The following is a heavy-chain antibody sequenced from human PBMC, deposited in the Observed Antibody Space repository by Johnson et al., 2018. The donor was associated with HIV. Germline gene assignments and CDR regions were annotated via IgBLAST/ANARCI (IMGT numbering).Heavy chain of an antibody. V-gene: IGHV3-66*02. CDR1: GFNVSNNY. Sequence: VQLVESGGGLVQPGGSLGLACVGSGFNVSNNYMSWVRQPPGQGLEWVSTLYSSGNTYYADSVTGRFTIPRDSSRNTLYLQMNTLRAEDTAVYYCANGGGVEYDILTGYYGDAFDLWGQGTMVTVSS. CDR3: ANGGGVEYDILTGYYGDAFDL. CDR2: LYSSGNT. D-gene: IGHD3-9*01. J-gene: IGHJ3*01.